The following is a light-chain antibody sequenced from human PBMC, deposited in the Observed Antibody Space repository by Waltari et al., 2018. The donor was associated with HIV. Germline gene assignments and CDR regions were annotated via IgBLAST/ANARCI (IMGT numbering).Light chain of an antibody. CDR2: DAS. CDR1: QGIRTD. CDR3: LQYNSYPWT. J-gene: IGKJ1*01. Sequence: DVQVTQSPSPLSSSVGDRVTITCRASQGIRTDLGWFQQKPGKAPKRLIYDASSLQTGVPSRFSGSGYGREFTLTIRSLQPEDFADYYCLQYNSYPWTFGQGTKVEIK. V-gene: IGKV1-17*01.